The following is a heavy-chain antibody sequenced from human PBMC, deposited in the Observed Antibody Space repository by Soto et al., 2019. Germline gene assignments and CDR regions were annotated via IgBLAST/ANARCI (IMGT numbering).Heavy chain of an antibody. CDR3: ARGPLYHLESGMYWYFDL. J-gene: IGHJ2*01. D-gene: IGHD1-26*01. Sequence: QVQLVQSGAEVRKSGSSVKVSCKLSGASFDSYTLTWVRQAPGQGLEWMGWIIPIFGTTNYEQKFQGRLPITADGFTSAAYMDLSILTSEDTAVYYCARGPLYHLESGMYWYFDLWGRGTLITVSS. CDR1: GASFDSYT. V-gene: IGHV1-69*01. CDR2: IIPIFGTT.